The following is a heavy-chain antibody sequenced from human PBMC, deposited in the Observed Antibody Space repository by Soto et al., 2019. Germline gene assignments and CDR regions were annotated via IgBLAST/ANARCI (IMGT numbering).Heavy chain of an antibody. D-gene: IGHD5-12*01. CDR2: IFSSGST. V-gene: IGHV4-4*07. CDR1: GGSINTFY. J-gene: IGHJ4*02. CDR3: AREGSYSAYNFAHGIQLWSFEF. Sequence: SETLSLTCTVSGGSINTFYWSWVRQPAGKGLEWIGRIFSSGSTSFNPSLESRVAMSVDTSKNHFSLDLSSVTAADMAVYYCAREGSYSAYNFAHGIQLWSFEFWGKGALVSVSS.